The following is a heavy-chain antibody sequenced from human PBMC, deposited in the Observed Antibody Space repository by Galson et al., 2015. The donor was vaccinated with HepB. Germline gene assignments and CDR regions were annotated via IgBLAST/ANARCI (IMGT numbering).Heavy chain of an antibody. CDR2: IKEDGSIK. D-gene: IGHD5-12*01. Sequence: SLRLSCAASGFMFSGHWVNWVRQAPGKGLEWVANIKEDGSIKYYVDSVTGRFTIPRDNARNLLYLQMNGLRAENTAVYFCARNRGYETFDYWGQGALVTVSS. V-gene: IGHV3-7*03. CDR1: GFMFSGHW. J-gene: IGHJ4*02. CDR3: ARNRGYETFDY.